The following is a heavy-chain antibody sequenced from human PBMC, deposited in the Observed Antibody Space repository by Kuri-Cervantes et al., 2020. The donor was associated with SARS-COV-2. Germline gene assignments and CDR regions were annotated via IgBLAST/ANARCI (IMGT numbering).Heavy chain of an antibody. J-gene: IGHJ4*02. V-gene: IGHV3-30-3*01. CDR2: ISYDGSNK. D-gene: IGHD3-16*01. CDR3: ARDEDGGGGDGYFDY. Sequence: GGSLRLSCAASGFTFSSYAMHWVRQAPGKGLEWVAVISYDGSNKYYADSVKGRFTISRDNSKNTLYLQMNSLRAEDTAVYYCARDEDGGGGDGYFDYWGQGTLVTVSS. CDR1: GFTFSSYA.